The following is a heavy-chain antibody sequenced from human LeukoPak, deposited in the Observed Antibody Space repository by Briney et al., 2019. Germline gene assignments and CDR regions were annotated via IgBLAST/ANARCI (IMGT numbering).Heavy chain of an antibody. CDR1: AFTFSRHW. CDR3: ARQLASSGWN. J-gene: IGHJ4*02. D-gene: IGHD6-19*01. Sequence: GGSLRLSCAASAFTFSRHWMSWVRQAPGKGLEWVANIKKDGSDKNYVDSVKGRFTISRDNAKNSLYLQMNSLRAEDTAVYYCARQLASSGWNWGQGTLVTVSS. CDR2: IKKDGSDK. V-gene: IGHV3-7*01.